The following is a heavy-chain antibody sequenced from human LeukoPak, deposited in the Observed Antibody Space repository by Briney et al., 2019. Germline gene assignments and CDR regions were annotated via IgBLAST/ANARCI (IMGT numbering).Heavy chain of an antibody. CDR2: ISYDGSNK. V-gene: IGHV3-30-3*01. CDR3: AREGENQVLDY. J-gene: IGHJ4*02. Sequence: GGSLRLSCAASGFTFSSYAMHWVRQAPGKGLEWVAVISYDGSNKYYADSVKGRFTISRDNSKNTLYLQMNSLRAEDTAVYYCAREGENQVLDYWGQGTLVTVSS. CDR1: GFTFSSYA. D-gene: IGHD1-14*01.